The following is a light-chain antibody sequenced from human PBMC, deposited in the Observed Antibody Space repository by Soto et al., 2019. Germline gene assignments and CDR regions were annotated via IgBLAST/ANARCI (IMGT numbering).Light chain of an antibody. J-gene: IGKJ3*01. CDR2: GAC. V-gene: IGKV1-33*01. CDR1: QDISNY. CDR3: QQYDNLPFT. Sequence: DIQMTQSPSSLSASVGDRVTITCQASQDISNYLNCYQQIPGQAPKLLIYGACNLETGVKSRFSGSASGKDFSFTISSLQPEDIATYYCQQYDNLPFTFGPGTKVDIK.